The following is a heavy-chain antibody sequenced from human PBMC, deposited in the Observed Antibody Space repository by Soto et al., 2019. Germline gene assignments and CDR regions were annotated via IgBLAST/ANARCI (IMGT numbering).Heavy chain of an antibody. CDR3: ARLDCSGGACYSWQGYFDY. V-gene: IGHV4-31*03. CDR2: FYYSGST. D-gene: IGHD2-15*01. CDR1: GGSISSGGYY. J-gene: IGHJ4*02. Sequence: SETLSLTCTVSGGSISSGGYYWNWIRQHPGKGLEWIGYFYYSGSTYYNPSLKSRVTISVDTSKNQFSLRLNSVTPADTAVYYCARLDCSGGACYSWQGYFDYWGRGSMVTVSS.